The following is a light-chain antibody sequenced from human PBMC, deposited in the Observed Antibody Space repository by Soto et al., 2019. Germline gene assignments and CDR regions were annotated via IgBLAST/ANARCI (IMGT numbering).Light chain of an antibody. CDR2: GNS. Sequence: QSVLTQPPSVSGAPGQRVTISCTGSSSNIGAGYDVHWYQQLPGTAPKLLIYGNSNRPSGVPDRFSGSKSGTSSSLAITGLQAEDEADYYCPSYDSSLSCYVFGTGTKLTVL. CDR1: SSNIGAGYD. J-gene: IGLJ1*01. V-gene: IGLV1-40*01. CDR3: PSYDSSLSCYV.